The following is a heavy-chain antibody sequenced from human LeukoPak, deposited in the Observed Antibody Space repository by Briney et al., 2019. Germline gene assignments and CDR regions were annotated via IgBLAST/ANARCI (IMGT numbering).Heavy chain of an antibody. CDR1: GFTFSDYY. J-gene: IGHJ4*02. CDR3: ASRNSKWLVNYFDY. CDR2: ISSSGSTI. D-gene: IGHD6-19*01. Sequence: GGSLRLSCAASGFTFSDYYMSWIRQAPGKGLEWVSYISSSGSTIYYADSVKGRFTISRDNAKNSLYLQMNSLRAEDTAVYYRASRNSKWLVNYFDYWGQGTLVTVSS. V-gene: IGHV3-11*04.